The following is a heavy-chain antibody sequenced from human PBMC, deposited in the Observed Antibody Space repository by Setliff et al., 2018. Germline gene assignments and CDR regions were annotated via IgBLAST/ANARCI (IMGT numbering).Heavy chain of an antibody. J-gene: IGHJ4*02. V-gene: IGHV4-59*12. D-gene: IGHD2-8*02. Sequence: SETLSLTCTVSGGSISSYYWSWIRQPPGKGLEWIGYIYYSGSTNYNPSLKSRVTISVDTSKNQFSLKLSSVTAADTAVYYCARGPPLVSTGTDWGQGTLVTVSS. CDR1: GGSISSYY. CDR2: IYYSGST. CDR3: ARGPPLVSTGTD.